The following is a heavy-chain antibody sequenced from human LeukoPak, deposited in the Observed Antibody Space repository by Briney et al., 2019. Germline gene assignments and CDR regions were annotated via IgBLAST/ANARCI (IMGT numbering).Heavy chain of an antibody. V-gene: IGHV3-21*01. D-gene: IGHD1-1*01. CDR3: AREHDWNPDY. CDR1: GFTFSSFN. Sequence: GGSLRLSCAASGFTFSSFNMNWVRQAPGKGLEWVSSISSSSSHIYYADSVRGRFTISRDNAKNSLYLRMNSLRAEDTALYYCAREHDWNPDYWGQGTLVTVSS. CDR2: ISSSSSHI. J-gene: IGHJ4*02.